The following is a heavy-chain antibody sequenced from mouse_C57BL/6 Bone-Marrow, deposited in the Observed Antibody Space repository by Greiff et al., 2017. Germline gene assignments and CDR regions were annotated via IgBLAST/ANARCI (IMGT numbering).Heavy chain of an antibody. V-gene: IGHV1-50*01. D-gene: IGHD2-4*01. CDR2: IDPSDSYT. CDR3: ARVGDYEYFDY. J-gene: IGHJ2*01. Sequence: QVQLQQPGAELVKPGASVKLSCKASGYTFTSYWMQWVKQRPGQGLEWIGEIDPSDSYTNYNQKFKGKATLTVDTSSSTAYMQLSSLTSEDSAVYYCARVGDYEYFDYWGQGTTLTVSS. CDR1: GYTFTSYW.